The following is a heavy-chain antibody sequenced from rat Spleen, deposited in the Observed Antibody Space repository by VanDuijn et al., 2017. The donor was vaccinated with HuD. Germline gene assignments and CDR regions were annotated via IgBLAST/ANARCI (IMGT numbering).Heavy chain of an antibody. Sequence: EVQLVESGGGLVQPGRSLKLSCAASGFTFSNYDMAWVRQAPTKGLEWVATISYDGSSTYYRDSVKGRFTISRDNAKSTLYFLMDSLRSEDTATYYCVRQDTSGYSNWFAYWGQGTLVTVSS. V-gene: IGHV5-29*01. CDR2: ISYDGSST. CDR3: VRQDTSGYSNWFAY. J-gene: IGHJ3*01. D-gene: IGHD4-3*01. CDR1: GFTFSNYD.